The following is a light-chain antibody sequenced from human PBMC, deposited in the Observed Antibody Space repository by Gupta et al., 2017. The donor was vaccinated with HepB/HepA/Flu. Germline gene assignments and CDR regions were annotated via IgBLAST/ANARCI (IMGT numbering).Light chain of an antibody. CDR3: QQRSNWPRT. CDR2: DAS. V-gene: IGKV3-11*01. CDR1: QSLSSF. J-gene: IGKJ1*01. Sequence: DIVLTQSPATLSLSPGERATLSCRASQSLSSFLAWYQQKPGQAPRLLIYDASNRATGIPARFSGSGSGTDFTLTISSLEPEDFAIYYCQQRSNWPRTLGKGTKVEIK.